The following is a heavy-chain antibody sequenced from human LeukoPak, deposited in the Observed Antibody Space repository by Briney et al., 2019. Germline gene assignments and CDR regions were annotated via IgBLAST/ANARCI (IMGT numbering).Heavy chain of an antibody. J-gene: IGHJ3*02. CDR3: ARGNVRFDI. V-gene: IGHV4-34*01. CDR1: GGSFSGYY. Sequence: SQTLSLTCAVYGGSFSGYYWSWIRQPPGKGLEWIGEINHSGSTNYNPSLKSRVTISVDTSKNQFSLKLSSVTAADTAVYYCARGNVRFDIWGQGTMVTVSS. CDR2: INHSGST.